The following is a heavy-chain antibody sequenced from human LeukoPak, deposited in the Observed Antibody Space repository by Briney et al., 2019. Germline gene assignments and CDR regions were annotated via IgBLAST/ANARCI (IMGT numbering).Heavy chain of an antibody. CDR2: ISSSGSTK. Sequence: GGSLRLSCAASGFTFSSYSMNWVRQAPGKGLEWVSYISSSGSTKHYSDSVKGRFTISRDNAKISLYLQMNSLRAEDTAVYYCVREVRREGDQFDYWGQGTLVTVSS. CDR1: GFTFSSYS. D-gene: IGHD2-21*01. CDR3: VREVRREGDQFDY. J-gene: IGHJ4*02. V-gene: IGHV3-48*04.